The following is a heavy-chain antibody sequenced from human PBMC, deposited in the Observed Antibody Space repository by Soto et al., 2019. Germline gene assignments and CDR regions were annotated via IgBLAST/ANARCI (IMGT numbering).Heavy chain of an antibody. CDR2: ISGGGGTT. V-gene: IGHV3-23*01. Sequence: EVQLLESGGGLVQPGGSLRLSCAASGFTFSDYGMSWVRQAPGKGLEWVSGISGGGGTTNSADSVKGRFTISRDNSKNPPDQQMNSLRAEDTAVYYCTRMLITDKYYYGMDVWGQGTTVTVSS. J-gene: IGHJ6*02. CDR3: TRMLITDKYYYGMDV. D-gene: IGHD3-16*01. CDR1: GFTFSDYG.